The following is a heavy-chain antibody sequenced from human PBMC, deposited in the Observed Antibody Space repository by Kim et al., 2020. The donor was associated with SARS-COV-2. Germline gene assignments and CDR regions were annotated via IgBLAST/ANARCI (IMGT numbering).Heavy chain of an antibody. CDR1: GFTFSSYA. CDR2: ISGSGGST. V-gene: IGHV3-23*01. CDR3: AKDLDDYGDYGDY. J-gene: IGHJ4*02. D-gene: IGHD4-17*01. Sequence: GGSLGLSCAASGFTFSSYAMSWVRQAPGKGLEWVSAISGSGGSTYYADSVKGRFTISRDNSKNTLYLQMNSLRAEDTAVYYCAKDLDDYGDYGDYWGQGTLVTVSS.